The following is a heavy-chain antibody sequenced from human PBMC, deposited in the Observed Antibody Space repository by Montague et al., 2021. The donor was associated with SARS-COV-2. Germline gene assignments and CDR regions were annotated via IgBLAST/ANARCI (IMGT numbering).Heavy chain of an antibody. CDR3: ARDFGESHDH. CDR1: GFTVSSNY. CDR2: IYSSGRT. J-gene: IGHJ4*02. V-gene: IGHV3-53*01. Sequence: SLRLSCAASGFTVSSNYMSWVRQAPGKGLEWVSLIYSSGRTSYADSVRGRFTMSRDNSKNTLYLQMNSLRAEDTAVYYCARDFGESHDHWGQGTLVTVSS. D-gene: IGHD3-10*01.